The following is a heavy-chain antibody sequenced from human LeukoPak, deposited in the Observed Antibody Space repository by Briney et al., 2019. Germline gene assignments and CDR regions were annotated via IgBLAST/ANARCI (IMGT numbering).Heavy chain of an antibody. Sequence: SETLSLTCTVSGGSISSSGYYWSWIRQLPGKGLEWIGYIYYSGTTYYNPSLKSRVTISVDTSKNQFSLNLTSLTAAETAVYYCARGDGYYFDYWGQGTLVTVSS. CDR1: GGSISSSGYY. D-gene: IGHD5-24*01. CDR3: ARGDGYYFDY. J-gene: IGHJ4*02. CDR2: IYYSGTT. V-gene: IGHV4-31*03.